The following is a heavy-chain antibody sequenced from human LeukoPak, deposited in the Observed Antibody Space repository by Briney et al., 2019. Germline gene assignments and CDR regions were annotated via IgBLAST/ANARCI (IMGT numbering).Heavy chain of an antibody. CDR1: EDIFTTSW. Sequence: GESLKIFCQGSEDIFTTSWIGWVRQMPGKGLEWMGLTYLGDSDTRYSPSFLGQVTISADKSTRTAYLQWSSLKASDTAVYYCARLPPVGMGRGRIAPYHLDSWGQGTLVTV. CDR3: ARLPPVGMGRGRIAPYHLDS. CDR2: TYLGDSDT. J-gene: IGHJ4*02. D-gene: IGHD3-10*01. V-gene: IGHV5-51*01.